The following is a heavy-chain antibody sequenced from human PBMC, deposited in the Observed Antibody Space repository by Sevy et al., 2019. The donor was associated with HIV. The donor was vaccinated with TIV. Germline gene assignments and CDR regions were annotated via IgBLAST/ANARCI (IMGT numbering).Heavy chain of an antibody. CDR2: INHSGST. V-gene: IGHV4-34*01. CDR3: AGGRPIVVGVAARRGGTFDI. J-gene: IGHJ3*02. D-gene: IGHD2-15*01. Sequence: SETLSLTCAVYGGSFSGYYWSWIRQPPGKGLEWIGEINHSGSTNYNPSLKSRVTISVDTSKNQFSLKLSSVTAAGTAVDYWAGGRPIVVGVAARRGGTFDIWGQGTMVTVSS. CDR1: GGSFSGYY.